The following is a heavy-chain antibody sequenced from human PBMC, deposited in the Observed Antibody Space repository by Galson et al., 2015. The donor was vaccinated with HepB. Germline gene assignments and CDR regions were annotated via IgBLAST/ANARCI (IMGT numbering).Heavy chain of an antibody. CDR2: IRSKRDNYAT. V-gene: IGHV3-73*01. Sequence: SLRLSCAASGFTFSGSHMHWVRQAPGKGLEWVGHIRSKRDNYATAYAASVEGRFTISRDNSKNTLYLQMNSLRAEDTAVYYCAKESSTGDYRTADYWGQGTLVTVSS. CDR1: GFTFSGSH. CDR3: AKESSTGDYRTADY. D-gene: IGHD6-19*01. J-gene: IGHJ4*02.